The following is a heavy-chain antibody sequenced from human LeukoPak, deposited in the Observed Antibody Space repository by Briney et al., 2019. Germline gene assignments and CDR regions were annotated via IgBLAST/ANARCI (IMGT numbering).Heavy chain of an antibody. Sequence: PSETLSLTCTVSGGSISSYYWSWIRQPPGKGLEWIGYIYYSGSTNYNPSLKSRVTISVDTSKNQFSLKLSSVTAADTAVYYCASFTAARGRGAFDIWGQGTMVTVSS. CDR2: IYYSGST. V-gene: IGHV4-59*01. D-gene: IGHD2-15*01. CDR3: ASFTAARGRGAFDI. CDR1: GGSISSYY. J-gene: IGHJ3*02.